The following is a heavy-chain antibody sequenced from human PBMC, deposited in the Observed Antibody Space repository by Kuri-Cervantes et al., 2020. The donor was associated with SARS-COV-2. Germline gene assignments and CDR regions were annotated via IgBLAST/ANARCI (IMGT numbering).Heavy chain of an antibody. CDR1: AYTFTAYY. J-gene: IGHJ4*02. Sequence: ASVKVSCKASAYTFTAYYIHWVRQAPGQGLEWMGWINPYNGDTNYAQKFQGRVTLTRDTSISTAYMGLNRLRSDDTAVYYCARDPGYCSGGTCLDYWGQGTLVTVSS. CDR3: ARDPGYCSGGTCLDY. D-gene: IGHD2-15*01. CDR2: INPYNGDT. V-gene: IGHV1-2*02.